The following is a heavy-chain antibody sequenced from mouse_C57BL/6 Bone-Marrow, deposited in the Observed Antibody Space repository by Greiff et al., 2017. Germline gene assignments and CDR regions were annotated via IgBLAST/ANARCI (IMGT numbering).Heavy chain of an antibody. D-gene: IGHD4-1*01. CDR1: GFNIKDDY. CDR3: TTSGTRWYFDV. V-gene: IGHV14-4*01. Sequence: EVKVVESGAELVRPGASVKLSCTASGFNIKDDYMHWVKQRPEQGLEWIGWIDPENGDTEYASKFQGKATITADTSSNTAYLQLSSLTSEDTAVYYCTTSGTRWYFDVWGTGTTVTVSS. J-gene: IGHJ1*03. CDR2: IDPENGDT.